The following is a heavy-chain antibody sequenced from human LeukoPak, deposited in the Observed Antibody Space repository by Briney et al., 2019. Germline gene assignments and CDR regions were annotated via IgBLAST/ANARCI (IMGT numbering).Heavy chain of an antibody. CDR1: GYTFTGYY. CDR2: INPNSGGT. J-gene: IGHJ4*02. Sequence: ASVKVSCKASGYTFTGYYMHWGRQSPGQGLEWMGGINPNSGGTNYSQKFQGRVTMTSDTSTSTAYMELSRLRSDATAVYYCARKTLGPKGGEYYYFDYWGQGTLVTVSS. CDR3: ARKTLGPKGGEYYYFDY. V-gene: IGHV1-2*02. D-gene: IGHD3-16*01.